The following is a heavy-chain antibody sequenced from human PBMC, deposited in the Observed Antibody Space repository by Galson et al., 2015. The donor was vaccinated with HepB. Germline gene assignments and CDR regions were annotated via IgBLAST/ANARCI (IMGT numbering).Heavy chain of an antibody. CDR3: ARARGAGAGDYENWYLDL. V-gene: IGHV3-30*04. Sequence: SLRLSCAASGFTFSSHPMHWVRQAPGKGLEWVAVVSSNGRYTNHADSVKGRFTISRDNSKNTLSIQMNSLRPDDTAVYFCARARGAGAGDYENWYLDLWGRGTLVTVSS. CDR2: VSSNGRYT. D-gene: IGHD4-17*01. J-gene: IGHJ2*01. CDR1: GFTFSSHP.